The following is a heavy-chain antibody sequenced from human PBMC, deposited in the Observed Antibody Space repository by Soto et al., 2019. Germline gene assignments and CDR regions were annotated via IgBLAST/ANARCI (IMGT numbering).Heavy chain of an antibody. CDR2: ISSSSYYI. CDR3: ARVGPDDYSNYYYGMDV. J-gene: IGHJ6*02. Sequence: EVQLVESGGGLVKPGGSLRLSCAASGFTFSSYTMNWVRQAPGKGLEWVSSISSSSYYIDYADSLKGRFTISRDNAKNSLYLQMNSLRAEDAAVYYCARVGPDDYSNYYYGMDVWGQGTTVTVSS. V-gene: IGHV3-21*01. D-gene: IGHD4-4*01. CDR1: GFTFSSYT.